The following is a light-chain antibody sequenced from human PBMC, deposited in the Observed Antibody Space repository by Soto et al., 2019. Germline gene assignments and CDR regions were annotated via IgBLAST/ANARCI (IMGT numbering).Light chain of an antibody. J-gene: IGLJ2*01. Sequence: QSVLTQSPSASASLGASVKLTCTLSSGHSNYAIAWHQQQSEKGPRYLMKLNSDGSHSKGDGIPDRFSGSSSGAERYLTLSSLQSGDEADYYCKTWGSGIVVFGGGTKLTVL. V-gene: IGLV4-69*01. CDR1: SGHSNYA. CDR3: KTWGSGIVV. CDR2: LNSDGSH.